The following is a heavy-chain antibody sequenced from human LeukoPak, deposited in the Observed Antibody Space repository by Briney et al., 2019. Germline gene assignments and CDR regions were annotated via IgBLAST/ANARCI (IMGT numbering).Heavy chain of an antibody. CDR2: IWYDGSNE. J-gene: IGHJ5*02. CDR3: AKDVDTAMAP. D-gene: IGHD5-18*01. Sequence: GGSLRLSCAASGFTFSSYGMHWVRQAPGKGLEWVAVIWYDGSNEYYADSVKGRFTISRDNSKSTLYLQMNSLRAEDTAVYYCAKDVDTAMAPWGQGTLVTVSS. CDR1: GFTFSSYG. V-gene: IGHV3-33*06.